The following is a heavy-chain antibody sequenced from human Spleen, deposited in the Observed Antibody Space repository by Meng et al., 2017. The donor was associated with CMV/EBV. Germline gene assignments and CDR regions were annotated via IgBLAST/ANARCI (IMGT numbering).Heavy chain of an antibody. Sequence: ASVKVSCKASGYTFTGYYMHWVRQAPGQGLEWMGWINPQSGVTNYAQKFQARVTLTRDTSINTGYMELSRLTSDDTAVYYCARDKNWGPDYWGQGTLVTVSS. CDR2: INPQSGVT. CDR3: ARDKNWGPDY. D-gene: IGHD7-27*01. J-gene: IGHJ4*02. CDR1: GYTFTGYY. V-gene: IGHV1-2*02.